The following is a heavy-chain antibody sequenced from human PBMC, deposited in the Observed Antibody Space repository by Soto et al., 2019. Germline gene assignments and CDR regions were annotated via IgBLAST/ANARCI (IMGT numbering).Heavy chain of an antibody. CDR1: GFSLSTSAMC. CDR3: ARTAVEQLVNYSHDYYYYGMDV. Sequence: SGPTLVNPTQTRTLTCTFSGFSLSTSAMCVSWIRQPPGNALEWLALIDWVDDKYYSTSLKTSLTISKDTSHNQVFLTITNMDLVATVTYYCARTAVEQLVNYSHDYYYYGMDVWGQGTTVTVSS. J-gene: IGHJ6*02. D-gene: IGHD6-6*01. CDR2: IDWVDDK. V-gene: IGHV2-70*01.